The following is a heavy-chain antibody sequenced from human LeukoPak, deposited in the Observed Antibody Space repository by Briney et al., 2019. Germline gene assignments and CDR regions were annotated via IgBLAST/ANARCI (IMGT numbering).Heavy chain of an antibody. J-gene: IGHJ4*02. CDR1: GFNFSDYY. CDR3: ARDGYRGVLDY. D-gene: IGHD3-10*01. Sequence: GGSLRLSCVASGFNFSDYYMNWIRQAPGKGLEWVSVIYSGGSTYYADSVKGRFTISRDNPKNTLYLQMNSLRAEDTAVYYCARDGYRGVLDYWGQGTLVTVSS. CDR2: IYSGGST. V-gene: IGHV3-53*01.